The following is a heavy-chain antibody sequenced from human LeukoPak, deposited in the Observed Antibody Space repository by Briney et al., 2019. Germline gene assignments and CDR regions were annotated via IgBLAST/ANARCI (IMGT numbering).Heavy chain of an antibody. V-gene: IGHV4-59*01. CDR3: ARVTSSYYYYMDV. D-gene: IGHD2-21*02. CDR1: GGSISSYY. CDR2: IYYSGST. J-gene: IGHJ6*03. Sequence: SETLSLTCTVSGGSISSYYWSWIRQPPGKGLEWIGYIYYSGSTNYNPSLKSRVTISVDTSKNQFSLKLSSVTAADTAVYYCARVTSSYYYYMDVWGKGTTVTISS.